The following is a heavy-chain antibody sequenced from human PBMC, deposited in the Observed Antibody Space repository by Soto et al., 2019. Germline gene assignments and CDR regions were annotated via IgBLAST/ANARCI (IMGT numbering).Heavy chain of an antibody. CDR2: VYHTGDT. D-gene: IGHD2-21*02. CDR3: AREIVTAGGNNYLDP. J-gene: IGHJ5*02. Sequence: PSETLSLTCVVSGGTVASSHWWSWVRQSPGGGLGWIGNVYHTGDTNLNPSLQSRVTISVDKSNNQFSLRLNSLTAADTAVYFCAREIVTAGGNNYLDPWGPGTLVTVSS. CDR1: GGTVASSHW. V-gene: IGHV4-4*02.